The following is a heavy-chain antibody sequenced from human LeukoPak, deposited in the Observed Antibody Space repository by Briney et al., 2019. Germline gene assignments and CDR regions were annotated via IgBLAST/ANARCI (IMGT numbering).Heavy chain of an antibody. Sequence: RSLRLSCAASGFTFSTYAMHWARQAPGKGPEWVAVISYDGRNKYYADSVKGRFTISRDNSKNTLYLQMDSLRAEDTAMYYCARSLGGGDWYFDYWGQGTLVTVSS. CDR3: ARSLGGGDWYFDY. D-gene: IGHD2-21*01. J-gene: IGHJ4*02. CDR2: ISYDGRNK. CDR1: GFTFSTYA. V-gene: IGHV3-30*04.